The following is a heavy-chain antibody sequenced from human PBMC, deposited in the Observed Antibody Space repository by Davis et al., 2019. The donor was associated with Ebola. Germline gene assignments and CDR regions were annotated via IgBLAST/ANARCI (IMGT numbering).Heavy chain of an antibody. CDR1: GYSFTDFW. J-gene: IGHJ6*03. CDR2: IFPGDSDT. V-gene: IGHV5-51*01. CDR3: ARVKRLHYYMDV. Sequence: GESLKISCKGSGYSFTDFWIGWVRQVPGKGLEWMGIIFPGDSDTRYSPSFQGRATISADKSISIAYLRWNSLQASDTAIYYCARVKRLHYYMDVWGKGTTVTVSS.